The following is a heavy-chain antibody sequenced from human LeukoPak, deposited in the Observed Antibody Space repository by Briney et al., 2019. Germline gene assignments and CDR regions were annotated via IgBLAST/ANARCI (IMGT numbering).Heavy chain of an antibody. CDR3: ARLYSSSPDY. D-gene: IGHD6-6*01. CDR2: IWYDGRNK. CDR1: GFTFSSYG. V-gene: IGHV3-33*01. J-gene: IGHJ4*02. Sequence: GSSLRLSCAASGFTFSSYGMHWVRQAPGKGLEWVAVIWYDGRNKFYADSLKGRFNIPRENSKNTLYLQMNSLRAEYTAVYYCARLYSSSPDYWGQGTLVTVSS.